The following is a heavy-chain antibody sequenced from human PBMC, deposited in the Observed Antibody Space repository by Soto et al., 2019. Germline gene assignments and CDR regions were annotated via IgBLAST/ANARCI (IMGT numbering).Heavy chain of an antibody. D-gene: IGHD1-1*01. CDR1: VGTLRSCA. CDR3: ARRAETNGWNGFGADKYYFDF. Sequence: ASVTVSCTESVGTLRSCASIWVRQAPGQGLEWMGGIIPIFGTANYAQKFQGRVTITADESTSTAYMELSSLRSEDTAVYYCARRAETNGWNGFGADKYYFDFWGQGTLVTVSS. V-gene: IGHV1-69*13. J-gene: IGHJ4*02. CDR2: IIPIFGTA.